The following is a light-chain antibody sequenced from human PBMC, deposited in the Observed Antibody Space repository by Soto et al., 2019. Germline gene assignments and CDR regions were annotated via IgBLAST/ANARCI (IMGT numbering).Light chain of an antibody. V-gene: IGLV1-47*01. CDR3: AAWDDNLSGNYV. J-gene: IGLJ1*01. CDR2: RNT. Sequence: QSVLTQPPSASGTPGQRVTISCSGSSSNIGTNYVYWYQQLPGTAPKPLIYRNTQRPSGVPDRFSGSKSGTSASLAISGLRSEDEADYYCAAWDDNLSGNYVFGTGTKLTVL. CDR1: SSNIGTNY.